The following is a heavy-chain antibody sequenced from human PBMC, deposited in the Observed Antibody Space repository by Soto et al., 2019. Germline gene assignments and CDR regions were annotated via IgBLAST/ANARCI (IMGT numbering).Heavy chain of an antibody. J-gene: IGHJ3*02. CDR3: AYRPQSTFDI. V-gene: IGHV2-5*02. D-gene: IGHD6-6*01. CDR2: IYWDDGK. CDR1: GFSFSTSGVG. Sequence: SGPTLVNPTQTLTLTCTFSGFSFSTSGVGVGWIRQPPGKALEWLALIYWDDGKRYSPSLKSRLTITKDTSKNQVILTMTNMDPVDTATYFCAYRPQSTFDIWGQGTVVTVSS.